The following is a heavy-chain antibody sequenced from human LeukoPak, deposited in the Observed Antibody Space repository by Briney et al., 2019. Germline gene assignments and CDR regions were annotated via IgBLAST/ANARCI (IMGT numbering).Heavy chain of an antibody. CDR2: IYYSGST. D-gene: IGHD3-22*01. CDR3: ARVLSPYYYDSSGYYADDAFDI. J-gene: IGHJ3*02. Sequence: PSQTLSLTCTVSGGSISSGGYYWSWIRQHPGKGLEWIGYIYYSGSTYYSPSLKSRVTISVDTSKNQFSLKLSSVTAADTAVYYCARVLSPYYYDSSGYYADDAFDIWGQGTMVTVSS. CDR1: GGSISSGGYY. V-gene: IGHV4-31*03.